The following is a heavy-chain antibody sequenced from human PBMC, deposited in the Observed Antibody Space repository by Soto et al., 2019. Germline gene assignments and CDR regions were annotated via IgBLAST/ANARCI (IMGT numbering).Heavy chain of an antibody. V-gene: IGHV4-34*01. Sequence: PSETLSLTCAVYGGSFSGYYWSWIRQPPGKGLEWIGEINHSGSTNYNPSLKSRVTISVDTSKNQFSLKLSSVTAADTAVYYCARRCSGSYYHYYYYGMDVWGQGTTVTVSS. CDR1: GGSFSGYY. CDR3: ARRCSGSYYHYYYYGMDV. D-gene: IGHD3-10*02. CDR2: INHSGST. J-gene: IGHJ6*02.